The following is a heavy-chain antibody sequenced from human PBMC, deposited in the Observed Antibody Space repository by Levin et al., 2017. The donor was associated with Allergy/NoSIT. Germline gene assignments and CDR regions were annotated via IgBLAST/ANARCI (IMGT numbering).Heavy chain of an antibody. J-gene: IGHJ4*02. CDR3: ARQDWSGSSWLFDC. CDR2: INPNSGGT. Sequence: GESLKISCKASGYTFNGYYMHWVRQAPGQGLEWMGWINPNSGGTNYAQKFQGRVTMTRDTSISTAFMELSSLRSDDTAVYYCARQDWSGSSWLFDCWGQGTLLTVSS. V-gene: IGHV1-2*02. D-gene: IGHD6-13*01. CDR1: GYTFNGYY.